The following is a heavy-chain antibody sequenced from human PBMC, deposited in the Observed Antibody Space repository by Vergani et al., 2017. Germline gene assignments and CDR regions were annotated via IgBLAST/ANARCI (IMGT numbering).Heavy chain of an antibody. V-gene: IGHV5-51*01. CDR3: ARHTTYTDS. CDR2: IYPADSDT. Sequence: EVELVQSGPEMRKPGESRKISCKGSEYSFGNYWIGWVRQMPGKGLEWMGIIYPADSDTRYSPSFQGQVTISADKSLSTAFLQWDSLKASDTALYYCARHTTYTDSWGQGTLVTVSS. CDR1: EYSFGNYW. J-gene: IGHJ4*02. D-gene: IGHD1-1*01.